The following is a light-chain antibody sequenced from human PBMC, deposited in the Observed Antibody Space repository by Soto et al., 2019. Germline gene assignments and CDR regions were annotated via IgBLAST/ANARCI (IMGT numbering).Light chain of an antibody. CDR1: QSLLHSNGYNF. J-gene: IGKJ5*01. Sequence: DIVMTQSPLSLPVTPGEPASISCRSSQSLLHSNGYNFLDWYLQKPGQSPQLLIYLGSSRSSGVPDRFSGSGSGTDFTLKISRVEAEDVGVYYCMQRIESPNFGQGTRLETK. CDR3: MQRIESPN. CDR2: LGS. V-gene: IGKV2-28*01.